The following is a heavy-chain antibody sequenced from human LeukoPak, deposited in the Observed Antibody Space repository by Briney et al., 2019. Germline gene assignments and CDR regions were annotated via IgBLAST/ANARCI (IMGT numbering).Heavy chain of an antibody. CDR2: MGSSGSTI. D-gene: IGHD3-10*01. V-gene: IGHV3-11*01. CDR1: GFTFSGYY. Sequence: GGSLRLSCAASGFTFSGYYMSWIRQAPGKGLEWVSYMGSSGSTISYADSVKGRFTISRDNAKNSLFLQMNSLGAEDTAVYYCARAHGTGGLPYYIDYWGQGALVTVSS. CDR3: ARAHGTGGLPYYIDY. J-gene: IGHJ4*02.